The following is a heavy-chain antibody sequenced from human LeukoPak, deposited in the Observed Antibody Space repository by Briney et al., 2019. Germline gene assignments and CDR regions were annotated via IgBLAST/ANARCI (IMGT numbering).Heavy chain of an antibody. V-gene: IGHV3-23*01. J-gene: IGHJ6*02. Sequence: GGSLRLSCAASGFTFSSYAMSWVRQAPGKGLEWVSAISGSGGSTYYADSVKGRFTISRDNSKNTLYLQMNSLRAEHTAVYYCAKAREQLVLPYGMDVWGQGTTVTVSS. CDR2: ISGSGGST. CDR3: AKAREQLVLPYGMDV. CDR1: GFTFSSYA. D-gene: IGHD6-13*01.